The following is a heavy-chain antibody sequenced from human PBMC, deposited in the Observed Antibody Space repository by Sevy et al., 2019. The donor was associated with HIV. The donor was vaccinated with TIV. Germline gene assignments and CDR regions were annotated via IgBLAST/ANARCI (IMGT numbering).Heavy chain of an antibody. CDR1: GFTFSSYN. J-gene: IGHJ6*02. Sequence: GESLKISCAVSGFTFSSYNMNWVRQAPGKGLEWVSYISSSSSTIYYADSVKGRFTISRDNAKNSLYLQMNSLRDEDTAIYYCARGQLGAAYYYGMDVWGRGTTVTVSS. V-gene: IGHV3-48*02. CDR2: ISSSSSTI. CDR3: ARGQLGAAYYYGMDV. D-gene: IGHD6-6*01.